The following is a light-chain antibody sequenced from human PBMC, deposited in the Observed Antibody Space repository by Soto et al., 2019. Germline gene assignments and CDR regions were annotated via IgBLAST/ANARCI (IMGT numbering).Light chain of an antibody. CDR2: GTS. CDR1: QSVGSSF. J-gene: IGKJ1*01. V-gene: IGKV3-20*01. Sequence: EIVLTQSPGTLSLSPGERATLSCRASQSVGSSFLAWYQQKPGQAPRLLIYGTSSSATGIPDRFSGSGSGIDFTLTSSRLEPEDSAVYYCQQYGSSLQTFGQGTKVEIK. CDR3: QQYGSSLQT.